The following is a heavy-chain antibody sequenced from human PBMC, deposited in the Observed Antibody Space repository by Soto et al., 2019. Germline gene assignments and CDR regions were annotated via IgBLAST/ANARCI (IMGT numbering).Heavy chain of an antibody. Sequence: PGGSLRLSCAASGFTFSSYAMHWVRQAPGKGLEWVAVISYDGSNKYYADSVKGRFTISRDNSKNTLYLQMNSLRAEDTAVYYCASRATHYDILTGYLSALEHWGQGTLVTVSS. D-gene: IGHD3-9*01. CDR2: ISYDGSNK. CDR3: ASRATHYDILTGYLSALEH. V-gene: IGHV3-30-3*01. J-gene: IGHJ4*02. CDR1: GFTFSSYA.